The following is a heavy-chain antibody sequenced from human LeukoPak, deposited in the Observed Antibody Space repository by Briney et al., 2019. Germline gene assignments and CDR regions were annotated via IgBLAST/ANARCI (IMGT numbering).Heavy chain of an antibody. Sequence: GGSLRLSCAASGFTFSSYGMHWVRQAPGKGLEWVAVIWYDGSNKYYADSVKGRFTISRDDSKNTLYLQMNSLRAEDTAVYYCAREVYYYYGMDVWGQGTTVTVSS. V-gene: IGHV3-33*01. CDR1: GFTFSSYG. J-gene: IGHJ6*02. CDR3: AREVYYYYGMDV. CDR2: IWYDGSNK.